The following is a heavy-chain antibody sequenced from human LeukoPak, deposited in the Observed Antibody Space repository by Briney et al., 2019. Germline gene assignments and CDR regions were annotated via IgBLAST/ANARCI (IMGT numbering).Heavy chain of an antibody. J-gene: IGHJ3*02. CDR1: GASVSSYY. CDR2: IFYRGTT. CDR3: ARGLVIRQDDAFDI. V-gene: IGHV4-59*02. D-gene: IGHD3-9*01. Sequence: SETLSLTCTVPGASVSSYYWSWIRQAPGKGLEWIGYIFYRGTTDYSPSLNRRVTLSVDTSKNQFSLQLSSLTAADTAVYYCARGLVIRQDDAFDIWGHGTMVTVSS.